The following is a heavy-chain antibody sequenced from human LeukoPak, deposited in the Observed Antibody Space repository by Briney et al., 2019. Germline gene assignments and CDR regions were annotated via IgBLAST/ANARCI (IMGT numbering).Heavy chain of an antibody. Sequence: SGGSLRLSCAASGFTFSSYWMSWVRQAPGKGLEWVANIKQDGSEKYYVDSVKGRFTISRDNAKNSLYLQMNSLRAEDTAVYYCARVTPIWTYYYDSSGNGRGYFDYWGQGTLVTVSS. V-gene: IGHV3-7*01. CDR1: GFTFSSYW. CDR3: ARVTPIWTYYYDSSGNGRGYFDY. CDR2: IKQDGSEK. D-gene: IGHD3-22*01. J-gene: IGHJ4*02.